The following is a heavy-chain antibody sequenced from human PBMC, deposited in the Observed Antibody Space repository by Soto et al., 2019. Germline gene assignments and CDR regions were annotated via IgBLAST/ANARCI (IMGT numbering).Heavy chain of an antibody. J-gene: IGHJ1*01. D-gene: IGHD3-10*01. CDR3: AHRAYYYGSGSYYTH. Sequence: PSETLSLTCTVSGGSISSGDYYWSWIRQPPGKGLEWIGYIYYSGSTYYNPSLKSRVTISVDTSKNLVILIMTNMDPEDTATYYCAHRAYYYGSGSYYTHWGQGILVTVSS. CDR2: IYYSGST. V-gene: IGHV4-30-4*02. CDR1: GGSISSGDYY.